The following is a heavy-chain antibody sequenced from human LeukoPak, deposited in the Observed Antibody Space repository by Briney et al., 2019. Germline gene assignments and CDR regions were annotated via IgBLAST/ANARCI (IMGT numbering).Heavy chain of an antibody. Sequence: GGSLRLSCAASGFTFSSYSMNWVRQAPGKGLEWVSVVYGGSTTYYADSVKGRFTISRDNSKNTLFLQMNTLRAEDTAVYYCTRGFRRGFDYWGQGTLVTVSS. CDR1: GFTFSSYS. CDR3: TRGFRRGFDY. V-gene: IGHV3-66*01. J-gene: IGHJ4*02. CDR2: VYGGSTT. D-gene: IGHD3-10*01.